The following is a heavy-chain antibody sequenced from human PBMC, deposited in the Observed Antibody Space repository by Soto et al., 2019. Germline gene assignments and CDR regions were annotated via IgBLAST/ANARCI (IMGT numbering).Heavy chain of an antibody. D-gene: IGHD5-12*01. V-gene: IGHV2-5*02. CDR1: GFSLRTRGVA. CDR2: IYWDEDK. Sequence: QITLKESGPTLVKPTQTLTLTCTFSGFSLRTRGVAVGWFRQPPGKALEWLALIYWDEDKWYSPSLKSRLTIADDTSKNQVVLTMTNVDPVDTATYYCAHRPRGYAYDFAYWGQGILVTVSS. CDR3: AHRPRGYAYDFAY. J-gene: IGHJ4*02.